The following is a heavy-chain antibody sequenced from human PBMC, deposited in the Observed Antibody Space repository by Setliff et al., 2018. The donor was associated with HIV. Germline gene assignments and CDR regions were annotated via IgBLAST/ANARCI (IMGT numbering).Heavy chain of an antibody. V-gene: IGHV3-15*01. CDR3: ATIARNTDWFSGTFYYYMDV. Sequence: GGSLRLSCAASGFTFNKAWMNWVRQAPGEGLEWVGRIKTESDGGAIDYAAPVKGRLTISRDDSKNTLYLQMNSLNIEDTAVYFCATIARNTDWFSGTFYYYMDVWGKGTTVTVSS. CDR1: GFTFNKAW. J-gene: IGHJ6*03. D-gene: IGHD3-9*01. CDR2: IKTESDGGAI.